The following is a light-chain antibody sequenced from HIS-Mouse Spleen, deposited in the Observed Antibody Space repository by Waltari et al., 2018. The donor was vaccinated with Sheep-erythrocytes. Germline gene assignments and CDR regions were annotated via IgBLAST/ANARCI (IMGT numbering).Light chain of an antibody. CDR1: SSDVGGYNY. V-gene: IGLV2-14*01. CDR2: EVS. J-gene: IGLJ1*01. CDR3: SSYTSSYNHV. Sequence: QSALTQPASVSGSPGQSITISCTGTSSDVGGYNYVSWYQQHPGKAPKRMIYEVSNRPSGVSNRFSGSKSGNTASLTISGLQAEDEADYYCSSYTSSYNHVFATGTKVTVL.